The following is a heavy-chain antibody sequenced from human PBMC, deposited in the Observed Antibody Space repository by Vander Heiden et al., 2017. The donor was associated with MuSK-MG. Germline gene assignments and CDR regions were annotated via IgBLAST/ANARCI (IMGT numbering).Heavy chain of an antibody. CDR3: ATWAGELWFVY. Sequence: EVQLVQSGAEVKKPGATVKISCRVSGYTFSDYYIHWVRQAPGKGLEWMGLVDPEDGKTIYAEHFQGRVTIAADTSKDTAYMELRSLTSGDTAVYYCATWAGELWFVYWGQGTLGSISS. V-gene: IGHV1-69-2*01. D-gene: IGHD3-10*01. CDR1: GYTFSDYY. J-gene: IGHJ4*02. CDR2: VDPEDGKT.